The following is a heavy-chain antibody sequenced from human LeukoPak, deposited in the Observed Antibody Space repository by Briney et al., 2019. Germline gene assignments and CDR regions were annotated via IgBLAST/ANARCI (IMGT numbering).Heavy chain of an antibody. CDR3: ARDLTLLLYDSSGYFDY. CDR2: IYYSGST. V-gene: IGHV4-39*07. J-gene: IGHJ4*02. D-gene: IGHD3-22*01. CDR1: GGSISSSSYY. Sequence: SETLSLTCTVSGGSISSSSYYWGWIRQPPGKGLEWIGSIYYSGSTNYNPPLKSRVTMSVDTSKNQFSLKLSSVTAADTAVYYCARDLTLLLYDSSGYFDYWGQGTLVTVSS.